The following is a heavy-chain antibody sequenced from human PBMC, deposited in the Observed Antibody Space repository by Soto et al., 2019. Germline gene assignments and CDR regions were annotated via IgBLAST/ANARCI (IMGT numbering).Heavy chain of an antibody. CDR1: GGTFSSYA. V-gene: IGHV1-69*01. J-gene: IGHJ6*02. CDR2: IIPIFGTA. D-gene: IGHD3-3*01. CDR3: ARSAAPYDFWSGYYPSYYYYGMDV. Sequence: QVQLVQSGAEVKKPGSSVKVSCKASGGTFSSYAISWVRQAPGQGLEWMGGIIPIFGTANYAQKFQGRVTITADESTSTADMELSSLRSEDTAVYYCARSAAPYDFWSGYYPSYYYYGMDVWGQGTTVTVSS.